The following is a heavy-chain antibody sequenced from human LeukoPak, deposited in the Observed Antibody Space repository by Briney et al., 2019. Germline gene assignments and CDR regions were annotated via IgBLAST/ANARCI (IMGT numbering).Heavy chain of an antibody. CDR2: ISGSGAST. D-gene: IGHD2-15*01. Sequence: GGSLRLSCAASGFTFSSYAMSWVRQAPGKGLEGVSAISGSGASTYYADSGKGRFIISRDNSKNTLYLQMNSLRAEDTAVYYCARRATPSPHFDYWGQGTLVTVSS. J-gene: IGHJ4*02. V-gene: IGHV3-23*01. CDR3: ARRATPSPHFDY. CDR1: GFTFSSYA.